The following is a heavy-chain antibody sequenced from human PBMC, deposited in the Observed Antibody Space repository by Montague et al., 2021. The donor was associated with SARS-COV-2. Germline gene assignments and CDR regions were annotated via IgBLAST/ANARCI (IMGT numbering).Heavy chain of an antibody. J-gene: IGHJ4*02. V-gene: IGHV4-59*08. CDR2: VLYNKGT. Sequence: SETLSLTCTVPGVSVTDYYWSWIRRPPGKGLEWVGDVLYNKGTNSNPSLKSRVAISVDTSKNQFSLRLTSVTAADPALYYCVRHPHYDGLNSPPDFWDQGTLVTVSS. D-gene: IGHD3-16*01. CDR1: GVSVTDYY. CDR3: VRHPHYDGLNSPPDF.